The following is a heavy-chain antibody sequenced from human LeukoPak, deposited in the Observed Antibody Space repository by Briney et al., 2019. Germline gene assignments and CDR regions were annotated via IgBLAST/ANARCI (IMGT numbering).Heavy chain of an antibody. Sequence: GASVKVSCKVSGYTLTELSMHWVRQAPGKGLEWMGGFDPEDGETIHAQKFQGRVTMTEDTSTDTAYMELSSLRSEDTAVYYCSTGEVGGKLPYFDYWGQGTLVTVSS. D-gene: IGHD1-26*01. V-gene: IGHV1-24*01. J-gene: IGHJ4*02. CDR2: FDPEDGET. CDR3: STGEVGGKLPYFDY. CDR1: GYTLTELS.